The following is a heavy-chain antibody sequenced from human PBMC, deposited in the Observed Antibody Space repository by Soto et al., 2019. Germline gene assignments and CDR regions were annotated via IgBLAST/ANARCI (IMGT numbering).Heavy chain of an antibody. Sequence: GGPLRLAFPASGFTFSSYAMLWVRQAPGKGLEWVSVISGSGGSTHSADSVKGRFTISRDNSKNMLYLQMSSLRAEDTAIYYCTKDPPYGFDTWGQGTMVTVSS. J-gene: IGHJ3*02. CDR1: GFTFSSYA. CDR2: ISGSGGST. V-gene: IGHV3-23*01. CDR3: TKDPPYGFDT.